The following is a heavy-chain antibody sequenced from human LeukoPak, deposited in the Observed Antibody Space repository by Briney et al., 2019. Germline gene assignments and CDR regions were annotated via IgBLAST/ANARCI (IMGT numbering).Heavy chain of an antibody. J-gene: IGHJ4*02. CDR3: ARESPSTFYFDY. CDR2: INPNSGGA. CDR1: GYTFTGYY. V-gene: IGHV1-2*06. D-gene: IGHD1-1*01. Sequence: ASVKVSCTASGYTFTGYYMHWVRQAPGQGLEWMGRINPNSGGANYAQKFQGRVTMTRDTSISTAYMELSRLRSDDTAVYYCARESPSTFYFDYWGQGTLVTVSS.